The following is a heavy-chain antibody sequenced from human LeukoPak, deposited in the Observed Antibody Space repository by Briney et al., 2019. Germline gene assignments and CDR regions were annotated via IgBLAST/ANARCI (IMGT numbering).Heavy chain of an antibody. V-gene: IGHV3-21*01. CDR3: ARGRDLGDC. J-gene: IGHJ4*02. Sequence: TTGGSLRLSCAASGFIFSNYSMNWVRQAPGKGLEWVSSITSSPYYIYYADSVKGRFTISRDDAKKSVYLRMNSLRDEDTAVYYCARGRDLGDCWGQGTLVTVSS. CDR2: ITSSPYYI. CDR1: GFIFSNYS. D-gene: IGHD3/OR15-3a*01.